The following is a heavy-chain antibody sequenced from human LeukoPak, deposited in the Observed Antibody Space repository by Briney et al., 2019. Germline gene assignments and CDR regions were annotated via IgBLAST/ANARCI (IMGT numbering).Heavy chain of an antibody. CDR3: ARGIAAAGTNGMDV. D-gene: IGHD6-13*01. CDR2: IIPIFGTA. CDR1: GGTFSSYA. J-gene: IGHJ6*02. V-gene: IGHV1-69*01. Sequence: SVTVSCKASGGTFSSYAISWVRQAPGQGLEWMGGIIPIFGTANYAQKFQGRVTITADESTSTAYMELSSLRSEDTAVYYCARGIAAAGTNGMDVWGQGTTVTVSS.